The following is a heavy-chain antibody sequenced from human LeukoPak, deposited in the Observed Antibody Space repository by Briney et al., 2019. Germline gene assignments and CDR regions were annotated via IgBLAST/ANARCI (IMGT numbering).Heavy chain of an antibody. CDR3: ARPYYDSSGYCLGLDY. V-gene: IGHV1-18*01. J-gene: IGHJ4*02. Sequence: GASVKVSCKASGYTFTSYGISWVRQAPGQGLEWMGWISAYNGNTNYAQKLQGRVTMTTDTSTSTAYMELRSLRSDDTAVYYCARPYYDSSGYCLGLDYWGQGTLVTVSS. CDR2: ISAYNGNT. CDR1: GYTFTSYG. D-gene: IGHD3-22*01.